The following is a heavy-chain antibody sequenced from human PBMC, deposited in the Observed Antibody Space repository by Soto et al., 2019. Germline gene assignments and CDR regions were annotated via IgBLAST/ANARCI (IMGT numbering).Heavy chain of an antibody. Sequence: QVQLVQSGAEEKKPGASVKVSCKASGYTFTSYAMHWVRQAPGQRLEWMGWINAGNGNTKYSQKFQGRVTITRDTSASTAYMELSSLSHEDKAVYYRARGITRPAPLDYWGQGTLVTVSS. D-gene: IGHD1-20*01. CDR2: INAGNGNT. J-gene: IGHJ4*02. CDR3: ARGITRPAPLDY. CDR1: GYTFTSYA. V-gene: IGHV1-3*05.